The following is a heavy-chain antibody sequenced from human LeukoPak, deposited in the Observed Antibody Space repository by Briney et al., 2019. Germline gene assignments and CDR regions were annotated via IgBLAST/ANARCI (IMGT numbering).Heavy chain of an antibody. CDR2: INHSGST. V-gene: IGHV4-34*01. J-gene: IGHJ5*02. CDR1: GGSFSGYY. Sequence: SETLSLTCAVYGGSFSGYYWSWIRQPPGKGLEWIGEINHSGSTNYNPSLKGRVTISVDTSKNQFSLKLSSVTAADTAVYYCARCITILSVNWFDPWGQGTLVTVSS. CDR3: ARCITILSVNWFDP. D-gene: IGHD3-3*01.